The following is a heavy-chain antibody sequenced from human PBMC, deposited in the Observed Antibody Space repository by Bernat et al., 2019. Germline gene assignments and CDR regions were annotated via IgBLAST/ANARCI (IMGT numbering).Heavy chain of an antibody. V-gene: IGHV3-73*01. CDR1: GFTFSGSA. CDR2: IRSKANSYAT. CDR3: TGGSLYYFDY. Sequence: EVQLVESGGGLVQPGGSLKLSCAASGFTFSGSAMHWVRQASGKGLEWVGRIRSKANSYATAYAASVKGRFTISRDDSQNTAYLQMNSLKTEDTAVYYCTGGSLYYFDYWGQGTLVTVSS. D-gene: IGHD3-16*01. J-gene: IGHJ4*02.